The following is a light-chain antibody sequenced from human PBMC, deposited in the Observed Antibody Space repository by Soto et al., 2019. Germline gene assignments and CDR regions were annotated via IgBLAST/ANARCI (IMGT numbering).Light chain of an antibody. CDR1: SGHSSYA. Sequence: QTVVTQSPSASASLGASVKLTCTLSSGHSSYAIAWHQQQPEKGPRYLMKLNSDGSHSKGDGIPDRFSGSCSGAERYLTISSLQSEDEADYYCQTWGTGIHVVFGGGTKLTVL. CDR2: LNSDGSH. V-gene: IGLV4-69*01. J-gene: IGLJ2*01. CDR3: QTWGTGIHVV.